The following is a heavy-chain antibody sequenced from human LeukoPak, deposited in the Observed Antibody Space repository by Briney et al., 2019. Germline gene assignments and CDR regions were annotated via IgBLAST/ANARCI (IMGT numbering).Heavy chain of an antibody. V-gene: IGHV4-59*11. CDR1: GVSISSHY. D-gene: IGHD2-2*01. J-gene: IGHJ6*03. CDR2: IYYSGST. CDR3: ARDRGGYCSSTSCYYYYYMDV. Sequence: SETLSLTCTVSGVSISSHYWSWLRQPPGKGLEWIGYIYYSGSTNYNPSLKSRVTISVATSKNQFSLKLSSVTAADTAVYYCARDRGGYCSSTSCYYYYYMDVWGKGTTVTVSS.